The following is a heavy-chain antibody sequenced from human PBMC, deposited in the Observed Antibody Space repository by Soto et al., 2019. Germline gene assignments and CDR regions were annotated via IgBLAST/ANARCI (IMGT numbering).Heavy chain of an antibody. J-gene: IGHJ4*02. D-gene: IGHD2-8*01. V-gene: IGHV3-7*05. CDR2: IRRDGSEK. CDR3: ARDLAGVPPDY. CDR1: GFTFSSEW. Sequence: GGSLRLSCVASGFTFSSEWMNWVRQAPGKRLEWVANIRRDGSEKHYVDSVNGRFTIFRDNAKNSLYLQMNSLRAEDTAVYYCARDLAGVPPDYWGQGTQVTLSS.